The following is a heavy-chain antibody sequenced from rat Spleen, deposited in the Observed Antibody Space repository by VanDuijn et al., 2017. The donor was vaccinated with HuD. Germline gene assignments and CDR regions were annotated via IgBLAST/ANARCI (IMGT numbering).Heavy chain of an antibody. CDR2: ISYDGSGT. J-gene: IGHJ4*01. CDR3: ARGDIGTTGVMDA. D-gene: IGHD1-5*01. Sequence: EVQLVESGGGLVQPGRSMKLSCAASGFTFSDYYMAWVRQAPKKGLEWVASISYDGSGTYYGDSVQGRFTISRDNAKSTLYLQMDSLRSEDTATYYWARGDIGTTGVMDAWGQGASVTVSS. CDR1: GFTFSDYY. V-gene: IGHV5-22*01.